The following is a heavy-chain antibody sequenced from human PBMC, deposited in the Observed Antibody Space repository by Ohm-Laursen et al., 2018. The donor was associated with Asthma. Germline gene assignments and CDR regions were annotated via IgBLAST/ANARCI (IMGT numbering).Heavy chain of an antibody. J-gene: IGHJ1*01. CDR1: GFTFRSSW. CDR2: IKPDGSET. CDR3: ARIGPEWELPGREYSLHH. Sequence: SLRLSCAASGFTFRSSWMSWLRQAPGKGLEWLGNIKPDGSETYYVDSVRGRFAISRDNAHNSLYLQMNSLRAEDTALYYCARIGPEWELPGREYSLHHWGEGTLVTVSS. V-gene: IGHV3-7*03. D-gene: IGHD1-26*01.